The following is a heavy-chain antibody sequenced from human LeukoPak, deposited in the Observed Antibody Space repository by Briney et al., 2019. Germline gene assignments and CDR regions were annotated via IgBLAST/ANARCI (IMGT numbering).Heavy chain of an antibody. D-gene: IGHD6-13*01. V-gene: IGHV1-8*01. CDR3: AREGPGRVSHYMDV. J-gene: IGHJ6*03. Sequence: MNPNSGNTGYAQKFQGRVTMTRNTSISTAYMELSSLRSEDTAVYYCAREGPGRVSHYMDVWGKGTTVTVSS. CDR2: MNPNSGNT.